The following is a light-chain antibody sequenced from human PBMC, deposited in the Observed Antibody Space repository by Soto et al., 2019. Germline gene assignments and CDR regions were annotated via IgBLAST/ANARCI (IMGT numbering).Light chain of an antibody. V-gene: IGLV2-11*01. CDR3: CSFAGSYSYV. CDR2: DVT. CDR1: SSDVGRYDY. J-gene: IGLJ1*01. Sequence: QSVLTQPRSVSASPGQSVTISCTGTSSDVGRYDYVSWYQQHPGKAPKLIVYDVTERPSGVPDRFSGSKSGNTASLTISGLQAEDEADYSCCSFAGSYSYVFGTAPKLTVL.